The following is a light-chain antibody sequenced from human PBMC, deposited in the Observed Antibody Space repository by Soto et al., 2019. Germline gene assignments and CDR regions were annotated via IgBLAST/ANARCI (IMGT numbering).Light chain of an antibody. J-gene: IGKJ4*01. CDR2: DAS. Sequence: AIRMTQSPSSFSASTGDRVTITCRASQGISSYLAWYQQKPGKAPKLLIYDASTLHSGVPSRFSGGGSGTDFTLTISSLQPEDFATYYCQQVNVYSATFGGGTKVDIK. CDR1: QGISSY. V-gene: IGKV1-8*01. CDR3: QQVNVYSAT.